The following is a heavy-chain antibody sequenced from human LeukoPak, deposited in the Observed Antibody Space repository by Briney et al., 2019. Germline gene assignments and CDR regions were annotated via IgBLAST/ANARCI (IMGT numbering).Heavy chain of an antibody. Sequence: PGGSLRLSCAASGFTVSSNYMSWVRQAPGKGLEWVSVIYSGGSTYYPDSVKGRFTISRDNSKNTLYLQMNSLRVEDTSVYYCAKVRGGVIAVTFFDYWGQGTLVTVSS. J-gene: IGHJ4*02. D-gene: IGHD6-19*01. CDR2: IYSGGST. V-gene: IGHV3-53*01. CDR1: GFTVSSNY. CDR3: AKVRGGVIAVTFFDY.